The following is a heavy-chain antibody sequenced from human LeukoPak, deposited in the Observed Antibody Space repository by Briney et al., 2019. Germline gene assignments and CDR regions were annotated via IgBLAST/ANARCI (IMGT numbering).Heavy chain of an antibody. D-gene: IGHD6-25*01. Sequence: GGSLRLSCAASGFTFSSYAMHWVRQAPGKGLEWVAVISYDGSNKYYADSVKGRFTIFRDNAKNSLYLQMNSLRAEDTAVYYCARDYSSGSYYFDYWGQGTLVTVSS. CDR2: ISYDGSNK. CDR1: GFTFSSYA. V-gene: IGHV3-30-3*01. J-gene: IGHJ4*02. CDR3: ARDYSSGSYYFDY.